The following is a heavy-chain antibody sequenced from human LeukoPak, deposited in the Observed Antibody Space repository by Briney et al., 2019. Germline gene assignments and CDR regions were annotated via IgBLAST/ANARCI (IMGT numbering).Heavy chain of an antibody. D-gene: IGHD2-2*02. CDR2: IIPILGIA. CDR3: ARSVVPAAIENYYYYYYMDV. CDR1: GGTFSSYT. J-gene: IGHJ6*03. V-gene: IGHV1-69*02. Sequence: SVKVSCKASGGTFSSYTISWVRQAPGQGLEWMGRIIPILGIANYAQKFQGRVTITADKSTSTAYMELSSLRSEDTAVYYCARSVVPAAIENYYYYYYMDVWGKGTTVTVSS.